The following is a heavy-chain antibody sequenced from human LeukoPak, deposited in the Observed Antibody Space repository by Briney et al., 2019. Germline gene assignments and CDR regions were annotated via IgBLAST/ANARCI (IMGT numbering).Heavy chain of an antibody. CDR1: GFTFTTYA. Sequence: GGSLRLSCAASGFTFTTYAMSWVRQAPGKGLEWVSSISSSSSYIYYADSVKGRFTISRDNAKNSLYLQMNSLGAEDTAVYYCAKVQLVRYYYGMDVWGQGTTVTVPS. CDR2: ISSSSSYI. D-gene: IGHD6-6*01. J-gene: IGHJ6*02. CDR3: AKVQLVRYYYGMDV. V-gene: IGHV3-21*01.